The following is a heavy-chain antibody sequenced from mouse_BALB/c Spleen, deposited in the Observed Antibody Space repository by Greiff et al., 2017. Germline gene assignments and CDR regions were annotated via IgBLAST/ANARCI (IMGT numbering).Heavy chain of an antibody. Sequence: QVQLKESGAELMKPGASVKISCKATGYTFSSYWIEWVKQRPGHGLEWIGEILPGSGSTNYNEKFKGKATFTADTSSNTVYMQLSSLTSEDSAVYFCAKRNGYGGWFAYWGQGTLVTVSA. CDR3: AKRNGYGGWFAY. J-gene: IGHJ3*01. CDR1: GYTFSSYW. V-gene: IGHV1-9*01. CDR2: ILPGSGST. D-gene: IGHD2-2*01.